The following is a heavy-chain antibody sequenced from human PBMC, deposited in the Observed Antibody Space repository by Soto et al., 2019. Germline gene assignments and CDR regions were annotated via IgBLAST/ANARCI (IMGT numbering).Heavy chain of an antibody. D-gene: IGHD3-22*01. CDR3: ARDSRYYYDSSGYSSPPRDAFDI. V-gene: IGHV3-33*01. CDR1: GFTFSSYG. CDR2: IWYDGSNK. J-gene: IGHJ3*02. Sequence: GGSLRLSCAASGFTFSSYGMHWVRQAPGKGLEWVAVIWYDGSNKYYADSVKGRFTISRDNSKNTLYLQMNSLRAEDTAVYYCARDSRYYYDSSGYSSPPRDAFDIWGQGTMVTVS.